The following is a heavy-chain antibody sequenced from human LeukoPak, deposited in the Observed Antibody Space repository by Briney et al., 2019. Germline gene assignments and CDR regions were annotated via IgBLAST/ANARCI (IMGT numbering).Heavy chain of an antibody. Sequence: PGGSLRLSCAVSGFKFSSYWMNWVRQVPGKGLMWVAHINTNGDSANYADSVKGRFTISRDNAKNSLYLQMNSLRADDTAVYYCARFAAGGSYYYYMDAWGKGTTVTVSS. CDR3: ARFAAGGSYYYYMDA. D-gene: IGHD6-25*01. J-gene: IGHJ6*03. CDR1: GFKFSSYW. V-gene: IGHV3-74*01. CDR2: INTNGDSA.